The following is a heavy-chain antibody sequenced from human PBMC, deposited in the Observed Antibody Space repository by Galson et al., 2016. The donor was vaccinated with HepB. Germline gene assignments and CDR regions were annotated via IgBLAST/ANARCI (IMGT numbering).Heavy chain of an antibody. D-gene: IGHD6-6*01. CDR2: IYWDDEK. Sequence: PALVKPTQTLTVTCSFSGFSLSGSEVGVGWTRQPPGKALEWLALIYWDDEKRYSPSLKTRLAITKDTSRNQVVLTLNNVDPVDTATYYCAHKSFKSSRFGYWGQGLLVTVSS. CDR3: AHKSFKSSRFGY. CDR1: GFSLSGSEVG. V-gene: IGHV2-5*02. J-gene: IGHJ4*02.